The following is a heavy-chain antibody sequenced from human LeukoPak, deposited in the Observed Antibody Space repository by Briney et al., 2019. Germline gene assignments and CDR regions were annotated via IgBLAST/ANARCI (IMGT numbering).Heavy chain of an antibody. J-gene: IGHJ4*02. CDR2: ISGSGGST. D-gene: IGHD3-10*01. V-gene: IGHV3-23*01. Sequence: GGSLRLSCAASGFTFSSYAMSWVRQAPGKGLEWVSAISGSGGSTYYADSVKGRFTISRDNSKNTLYLQMNSLRAEDTAVYYCAKDKASYGSGSYSFDYWGQGTLVTVSS. CDR1: GFTFSSYA. CDR3: AKDKASYGSGSYSFDY.